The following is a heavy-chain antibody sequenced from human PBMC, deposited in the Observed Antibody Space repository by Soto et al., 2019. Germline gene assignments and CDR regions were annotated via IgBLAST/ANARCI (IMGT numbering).Heavy chain of an antibody. CDR2: IYYSGSN. V-gene: IGHV4-39*01. J-gene: IGHJ6*03. CDR3: ARQPQYSSSWPLYYYYYYMDV. D-gene: IGHD6-13*01. Sequence: SETLSLTCTVSGGSISSSSYYWGWIRQPPRKGLEWIGSIYYSGSNYYNPSLKSRVTISVDTSKNQFSLKLSSVTAADTAVYYCARQPQYSSSWPLYYYYYYMDVWGKGTTVTVSS. CDR1: GGSISSSSYY.